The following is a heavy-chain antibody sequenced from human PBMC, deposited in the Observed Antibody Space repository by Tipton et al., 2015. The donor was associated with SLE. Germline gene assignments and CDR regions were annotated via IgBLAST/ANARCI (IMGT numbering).Heavy chain of an antibody. D-gene: IGHD5-18*01. CDR2: INHSGST. CDR3: ARPRRGYSYGFDY. CDR1: GGSFSGYY. J-gene: IGHJ4*02. V-gene: IGHV4-34*01. Sequence: TLSLTCTVYGGSFSGYYWSWIRQPPGKGLEWIGEINHSGSTNYNPSLKSRVTISVDTSKNQFSLKLSSVTAADTAVYYCARPRRGYSYGFDYWGQGTLVTVSS.